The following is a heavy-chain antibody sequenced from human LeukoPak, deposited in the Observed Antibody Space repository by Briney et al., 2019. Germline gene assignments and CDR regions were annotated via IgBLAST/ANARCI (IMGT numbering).Heavy chain of an antibody. CDR1: GFTFSSYA. V-gene: IGHV3-7*01. J-gene: IGHJ1*01. D-gene: IGHD3-22*01. Sequence: GGSLRLSCAASGFTFSSYAMSWVRQAPGKGLEWVANIKEDGSEKNYVDSAKGRFTISRDNAKNSLYLQMNNLRAEDTAVYYCATYSSLNRREFQYWGQGTLLTVSS. CDR2: IKEDGSEK. CDR3: ATYSSLNRREFQY.